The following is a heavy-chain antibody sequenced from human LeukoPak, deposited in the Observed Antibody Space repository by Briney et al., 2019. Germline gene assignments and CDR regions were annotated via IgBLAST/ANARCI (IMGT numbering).Heavy chain of an antibody. V-gene: IGHV3-48*01. D-gene: IGHD6-19*01. CDR3: AKEAVGPYAFDI. CDR1: GFTFSSYS. CDR2: ISSSSSII. J-gene: IGHJ3*02. Sequence: GGSLRLSCAASGFTFSSYSMNWVRQAPGKGLEWVSSISSSSSIIYYADSVKGRYTISRDNAKNSLYLQMNSLRAEDTAVYYCAKEAVGPYAFDIWGQGTMVTVSS.